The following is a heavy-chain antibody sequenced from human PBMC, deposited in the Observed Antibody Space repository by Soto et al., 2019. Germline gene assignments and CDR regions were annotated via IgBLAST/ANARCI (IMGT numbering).Heavy chain of an antibody. Sequence: PGGSLRLSCAASGFTFDDYGMSWVRQAPGKGLEWVSGINWNGGSTGYADSVKGRFTISRDNAKNSLYLQMNSLRAEDTALYYCARDPVTDCSSTSCYDLAFYYYGMDVWGQGTTVTVSS. CDR1: GFTFDDYG. V-gene: IGHV3-20*04. D-gene: IGHD2-2*01. CDR3: ARDPVTDCSSTSCYDLAFYYYGMDV. CDR2: INWNGGST. J-gene: IGHJ6*02.